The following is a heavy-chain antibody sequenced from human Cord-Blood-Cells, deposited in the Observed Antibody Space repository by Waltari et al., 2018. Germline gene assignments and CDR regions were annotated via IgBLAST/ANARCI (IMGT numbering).Heavy chain of an antibody. CDR3: ARDEGSYFDY. CDR1: GYSISSGYY. D-gene: IGHD1-26*01. J-gene: IGHJ4*02. CDR2: IYHSGST. Sequence: QVQLQESGPGLVKPSETLSLTCAVSGYSISSGYYWGWIRQPPGKGLEWIGSIYHSGSTYYNPSLKSRVTISVDTSKNQFSLKLSSVTAADTAVYYCARDEGSYFDYWGQGTLVTVSS. V-gene: IGHV4-38-2*02.